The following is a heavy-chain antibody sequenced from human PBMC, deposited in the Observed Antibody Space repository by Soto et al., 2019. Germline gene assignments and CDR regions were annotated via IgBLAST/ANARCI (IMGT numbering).Heavy chain of an antibody. CDR1: GYTFSSYA. J-gene: IGHJ4*02. CDR2: IITYNGNT. CDR3: ARTGPPVDY. V-gene: IGHV1-18*01. Sequence: QVQLVQSGAEVKKPGASVKVSCKASGYTFSSYAISWVRQAPGQGLEWMGWIITYNGNTNYAQKLQGRVTMITDTSTTTAYMDLRSLRSDDTAVYYCARTGPPVDYWGQGTVVTVSS.